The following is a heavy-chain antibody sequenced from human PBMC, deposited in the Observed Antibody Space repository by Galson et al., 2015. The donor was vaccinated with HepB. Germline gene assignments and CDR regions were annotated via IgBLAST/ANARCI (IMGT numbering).Heavy chain of an antibody. J-gene: IGHJ4*02. V-gene: IGHV3-7*03. Sequence: SLRLSCAASGFTFTTSWMSWVRQAPGKGLEWVATIKQDGSQKFYVDSVKGRFTISRDNAKDSVFLQMSSLRAADTAVYYCARVNNEWLRAYTYTYPKFDPFDYWGQGVLVTVSS. CDR3: ARVNNEWLRAYTYTYPKFDPFDY. CDR2: IKQDGSQK. CDR1: GFTFTTSW. D-gene: IGHD5-12*01.